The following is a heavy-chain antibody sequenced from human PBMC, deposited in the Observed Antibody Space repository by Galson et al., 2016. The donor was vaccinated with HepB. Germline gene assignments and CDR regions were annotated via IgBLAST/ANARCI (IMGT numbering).Heavy chain of an antibody. V-gene: IGHV3-30-3*01. CDR3: AREVSSGYYEVVDY. Sequence: SLRLSCAASGFTFSNYAIHWVRQAPGRGLEWVAVISFDGSNKYYADSVKGRFTISRDNSKNTLYLQMNNLRAEDTAVYYCAREVSSGYYEVVDYWGQGALVTVSS. D-gene: IGHD3-22*01. CDR1: GFTFSNYA. J-gene: IGHJ4*02. CDR2: ISFDGSNK.